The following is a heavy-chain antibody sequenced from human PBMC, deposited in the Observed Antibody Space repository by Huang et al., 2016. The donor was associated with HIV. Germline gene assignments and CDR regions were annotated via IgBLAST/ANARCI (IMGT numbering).Heavy chain of an antibody. CDR2: NNTETGKP. CDR3: ARYRLTGTFLDS. D-gene: IGHD3-9*01. V-gene: IGHV7-4-1*02. CDR1: GYTFTTYS. Sequence: QVQLVQSGSELRKPGASVKVSCKATGYTFTTYSLIWVRQAPGQGLGWMGWNNTETGKPTYAQGFTGRFVFSLDTTVNTAYLQISSLKTDDTAKYFCARYRLTGTFLDSWGQGTQVTVSS. J-gene: IGHJ4*02.